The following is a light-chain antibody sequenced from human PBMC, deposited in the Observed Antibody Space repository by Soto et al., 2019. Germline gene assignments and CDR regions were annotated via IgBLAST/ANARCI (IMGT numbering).Light chain of an antibody. J-gene: IGKJ1*01. V-gene: IGKV1-39*01. CDR2: AAS. Sequence: DIQMTQSPSSLSAYVGDRVTITCRASQSISNYLSWYQQKPGKVPNLLIYAASSLQSGVPSRFSGSGSGTDFTLTISSLQPEDFATYYCQQSYSTPTFGQGTKVDIK. CDR3: QQSYSTPT. CDR1: QSISNY.